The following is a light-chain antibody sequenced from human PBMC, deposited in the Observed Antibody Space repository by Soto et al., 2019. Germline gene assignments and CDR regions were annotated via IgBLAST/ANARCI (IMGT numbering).Light chain of an antibody. CDR3: QQSGSWPLT. V-gene: IGKV3-11*01. J-gene: IGKJ4*01. Sequence: EIVLTQSPATLSLSPGERATLSCRASQSVSSYLAWYQQKPGQAPRLLIHDTSNRATGIPARFSGSGSGTDFTLTIRSLEAEDFAVYYCQQSGSWPLTFGGGTKVEIK. CDR2: DTS. CDR1: QSVSSY.